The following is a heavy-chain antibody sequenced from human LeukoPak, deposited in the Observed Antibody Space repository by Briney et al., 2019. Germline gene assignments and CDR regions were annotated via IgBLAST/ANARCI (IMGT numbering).Heavy chain of an antibody. D-gene: IGHD4-17*01. Sequence: SETLSLTCTVSGGSISSSSYYWGWIRQPPWKGLEWIGSIYYSGSTYYNPSLKSRVTISVDTSKNQFSLKLSSVTAADMAVYYCARASLYGDGAYIHFDYWGQGTLVTVSS. CDR3: ARASLYGDGAYIHFDY. V-gene: IGHV4-39*01. J-gene: IGHJ4*02. CDR2: IYYSGST. CDR1: GGSISSSSYY.